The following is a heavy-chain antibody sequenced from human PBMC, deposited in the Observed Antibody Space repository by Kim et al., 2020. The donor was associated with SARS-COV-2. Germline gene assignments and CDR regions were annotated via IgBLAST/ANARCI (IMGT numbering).Heavy chain of an antibody. CDR2: ISSSSSTI. CDR1: GFTFSSYS. J-gene: IGHJ4*02. Sequence: GGSLRLSCAASGFTFSSYSMNWVRQAPGKGLEWVSYISSSSSTIYYADSVKGRFTISRDNAKNSLYLQMNSLRDEDTAVYYCARGPPFTMIVVTSDYWGQGALVTVSS. V-gene: IGHV3-48*02. CDR3: ARGPPFTMIVVTSDY. D-gene: IGHD3-22*01.